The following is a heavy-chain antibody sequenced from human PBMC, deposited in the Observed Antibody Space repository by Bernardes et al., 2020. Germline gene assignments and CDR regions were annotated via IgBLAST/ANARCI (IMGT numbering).Heavy chain of an antibody. V-gene: IGHV4-59*01. CDR3: ARYNPDSDSFDY. J-gene: IGHJ4*02. CDR1: GGSISSYY. D-gene: IGHD1-1*01. Sequence: SETLSLTCTVSGGSISSYYWSWIRQPPGKGLEWIGYMYYSGSTNYNPSLKSRVTISVDTSKNQFSLKLSSVTTADTAVYYCARYNPDSDSFDYWGQGTLVTVSS. CDR2: MYYSGST.